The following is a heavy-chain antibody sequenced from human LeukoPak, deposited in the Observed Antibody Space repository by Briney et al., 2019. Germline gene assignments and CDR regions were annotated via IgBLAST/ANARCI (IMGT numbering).Heavy chain of an antibody. Sequence: ASVKVSCKASGGTFSSYAISWVRRAPGQGLEWMGGIIPIFGTANYAQKLQGRVTITTDESTSTAYMELSSLRSEDTAVYYCARDGQQQIDYYMDVWGKGTTVTVSS. CDR2: IIPIFGTA. CDR1: GGTFSSYA. CDR3: ARDGQQQIDYYMDV. J-gene: IGHJ6*03. V-gene: IGHV1-69*05. D-gene: IGHD6-13*01.